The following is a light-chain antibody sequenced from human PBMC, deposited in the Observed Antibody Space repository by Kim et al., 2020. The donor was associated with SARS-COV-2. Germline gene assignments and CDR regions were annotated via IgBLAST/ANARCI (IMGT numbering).Light chain of an antibody. J-gene: IGLJ1*01. CDR2: GNS. V-gene: IGLV1-40*01. Sequence: VTNSCTGNSSNIGAGYDVHWYQQLPGTAPKLLIYGNSHRPSGVPDRFSGSKSGTSASLAITGLQAEDEADYYCQSYDSSLSGSYVFGTGTKVTVL. CDR1: SSNIGAGYD. CDR3: QSYDSSLSGSYV.